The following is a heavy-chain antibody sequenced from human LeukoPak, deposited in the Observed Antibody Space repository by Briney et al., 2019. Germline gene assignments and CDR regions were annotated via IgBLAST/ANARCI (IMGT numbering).Heavy chain of an antibody. J-gene: IGHJ5*02. CDR1: GFTFSDYY. Sequence: GGSLRPSCAASGFTFSDYYMSWIRQAPGKGLEWVSYISSSGSTIYYADSVKGRFTISRDNAKNSLYLQMNSLRAEDTAVYYCAREVVPAAKGVGFDPWGQGTLVTVSS. CDR2: ISSSGSTI. V-gene: IGHV3-11*01. D-gene: IGHD2-2*01. CDR3: AREVVPAAKGVGFDP.